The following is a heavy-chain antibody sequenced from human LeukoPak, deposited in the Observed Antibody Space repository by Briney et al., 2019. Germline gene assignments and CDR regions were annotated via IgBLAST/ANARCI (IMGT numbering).Heavy chain of an antibody. CDR3: ARATGYSYGITDY. CDR2: IYYSGST. J-gene: IGHJ4*02. CDR1: GGSISSSSYY. Sequence: SETLSLTCTASGGSISSSSYYWGWIRQPPGKGLEWIGSIYYSGSTYYYPSLKSRITISVDTSKNQFSLKLTSVTAADTAMYYCARATGYSYGITDYWGQGTLVTVSA. V-gene: IGHV4-39*07. D-gene: IGHD5-18*01.